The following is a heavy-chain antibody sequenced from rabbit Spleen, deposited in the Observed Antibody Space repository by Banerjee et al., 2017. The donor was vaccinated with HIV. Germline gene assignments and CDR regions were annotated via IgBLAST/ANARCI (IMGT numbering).Heavy chain of an antibody. Sequence: QEQLEESGRGLVKPEGSLTLTCKASGFSFSDRDVMCWVRQAPGKGLEWVACINTATGKDVYASWAKGRFTFSKTSSTTVTLQMNSLTAADTATYFCARDLVGVIGWNFNLWGPGPSSPS. V-gene: IGHV1S45*01. J-gene: IGHJ4*01. D-gene: IGHD1-1*01. CDR2: INTATGKD. CDR1: GFSFSDRDV. CDR3: ARDLVGVIGWNFNL.